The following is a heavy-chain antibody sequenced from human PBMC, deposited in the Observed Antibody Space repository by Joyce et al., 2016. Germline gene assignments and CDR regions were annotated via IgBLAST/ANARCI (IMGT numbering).Heavy chain of an antibody. CDR2: ISGSGGST. V-gene: IGHV3-23*01. CDR3: AKMSSAWYRYPIDY. D-gene: IGHD6-13*01. Sequence: EVQLLESGGGLVQPGGSLRLSCAASGFTFSSYAMSWVRQAPGKGLVWVSAISGSGGSTYYADSVKGRFPISRDNSKNTLYLQMNSLRADDTAVYYCAKMSSAWYRYPIDYWGQGTLVTVSS. J-gene: IGHJ4*02. CDR1: GFTFSSYA.